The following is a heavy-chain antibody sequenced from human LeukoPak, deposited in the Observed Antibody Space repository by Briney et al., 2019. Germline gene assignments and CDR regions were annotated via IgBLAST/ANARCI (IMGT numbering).Heavy chain of an antibody. D-gene: IGHD3-9*01. CDR2: ISSGSSYI. V-gene: IGHV3-21*01. CDR1: GFTFSSYT. Sequence: PGGSLRLSCAASGFTFSSYTMNWVRQAPGKGLEWVSIISSGSSYIHYADSVKGRFTISRDNAKNSLYLQMNSLRAEDTAVYYCARSGDGILTGTSGGWFDPWGQGTLVTVSS. CDR3: ARSGDGILTGTSGGWFDP. J-gene: IGHJ5*02.